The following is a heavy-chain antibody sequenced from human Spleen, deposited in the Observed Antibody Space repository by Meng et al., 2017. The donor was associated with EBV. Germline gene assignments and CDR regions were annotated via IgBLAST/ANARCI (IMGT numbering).Heavy chain of an antibody. CDR1: GKSISNFYY. Sequence: GSGPGQVNHWETPSPPWTVLGKSISNFYYWGWIRQPPGRGLEWIGSVHYSGSTYYSPSLKSRITVSVDTSKNQFSLRLTSVTAADTAVYYCARPFPSIVSPRLDPFGDWGQGTLVTVSS. CDR3: ARPFPSIVSPRLDPFGD. D-gene: IGHD5/OR15-5a*01. J-gene: IGHJ4*02. V-gene: IGHV4-39*01. CDR2: VHYSGST.